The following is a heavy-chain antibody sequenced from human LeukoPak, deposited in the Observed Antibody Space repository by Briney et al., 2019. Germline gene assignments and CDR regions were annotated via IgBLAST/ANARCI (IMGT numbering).Heavy chain of an antibody. CDR2: INHSGDRR. J-gene: IGHJ4*02. CDR1: GVIFSDYA. V-gene: IGHV3-23*01. Sequence: AETLRLSCAASGVIFSDYAWSWIRQSPGKELEWISGINHSGDRRFYADSVKVRFTSSRDNSKNTLYLQMNRMRAGNTAVDYCARGWYDVDYWGQGTRVTVSS. D-gene: IGHD6-19*01. CDR3: ARGWYDVDY.